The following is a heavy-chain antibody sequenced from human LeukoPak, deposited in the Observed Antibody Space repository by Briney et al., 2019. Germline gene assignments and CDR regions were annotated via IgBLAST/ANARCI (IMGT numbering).Heavy chain of an antibody. V-gene: IGHV4-59*08. CDR1: GGSISSYY. D-gene: IGHD2-15*01. CDR3: ARDIVVVVAAPRNYYYYMDV. Sequence: SETLSLTCTVSGGSISSYYWSWIRQPPGKGLEWIGYIYYSGSTNYYPSLKSRVTISVDTSKNQFSLKLSSVTAADTAVYYCARDIVVVVAAPRNYYYYMDVWGKGTTVTVSS. CDR2: IYYSGST. J-gene: IGHJ6*03.